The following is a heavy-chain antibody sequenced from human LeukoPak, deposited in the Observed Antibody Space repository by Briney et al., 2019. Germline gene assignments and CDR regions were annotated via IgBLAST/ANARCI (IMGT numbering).Heavy chain of an antibody. V-gene: IGHV4-39*07. CDR3: ATAAAGVFDY. D-gene: IGHD6-13*01. CDR1: GGSISSGTYY. CDR2: IYHSGST. J-gene: IGHJ4*02. Sequence: SETLSLTCTVSGGSISSGTYYWAWIRQPPGRGLEWIGTIYHSGSTYYNPSLKTRVTISVDTSKNQFSLKLSSVTAADTAVYYCATAAAGVFDYWGQGTLVTVSS.